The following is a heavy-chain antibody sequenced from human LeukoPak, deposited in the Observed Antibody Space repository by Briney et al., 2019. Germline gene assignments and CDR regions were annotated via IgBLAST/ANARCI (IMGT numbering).Heavy chain of an antibody. CDR2: ISSSSSYI. CDR3: ASPPEGYCSSTSCPDAFDI. J-gene: IGHJ3*02. CDR1: GFTFSSYS. V-gene: IGHV3-21*01. D-gene: IGHD2-2*01. Sequence: PGGSLRLSCAASGFTFSSYSMNWVRQAPGKGLEWVSSISSSSSYIYYADSVKGRFTISRDNAKNSLYLQMNRLRAEETAVYYCASPPEGYCSSTSCPDAFDIWGQGTMVTVSS.